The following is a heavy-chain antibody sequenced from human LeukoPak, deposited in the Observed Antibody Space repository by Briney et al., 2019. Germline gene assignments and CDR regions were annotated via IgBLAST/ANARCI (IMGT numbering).Heavy chain of an antibody. J-gene: IGHJ4*02. CDR1: GFTFNTYV. V-gene: IGHV3-23*01. CDR2: ISGSGGST. D-gene: IGHD4-17*01. CDR3: AKAADASGDYLLSC. Sequence: GGSLRLSCAASGFTFNTYVMNWVRQAPGKGLEWVSGISGSGGSTFYADSVKGRFTISRDNSKNSLFLQMNSLRAEDTAVYYFAKAADASGDYLLSCWGQGTLVTVSP.